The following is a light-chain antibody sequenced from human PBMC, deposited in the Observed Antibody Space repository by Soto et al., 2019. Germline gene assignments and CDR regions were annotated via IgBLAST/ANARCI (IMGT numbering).Light chain of an antibody. J-gene: IGLJ1*01. CDR3: QSYDSSLSGLV. V-gene: IGLV1-40*01. CDR2: GNS. CDR1: SSNIGAGYD. Sequence: QSVLTQPPSVSGAPGQRVTISCTGSSSNIGAGYDVHWYQQLPGTAPKLLIYGNSNRPSGVPDRFSGSKSGTSASLAITGXXXXXXXXXYCQSYDSSLSGLVFGTGTKLTVL.